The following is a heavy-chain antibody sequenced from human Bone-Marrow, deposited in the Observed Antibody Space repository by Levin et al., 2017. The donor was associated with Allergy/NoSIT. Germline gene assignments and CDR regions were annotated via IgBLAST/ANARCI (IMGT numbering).Heavy chain of an antibody. D-gene: IGHD6-13*01. CDR3: ARETVGSGWYTVDY. Sequence: ASVKVSCAASGFTFSNYAMTWVRQAPGKGLEWVSAINGARTYYADSVKGRFTISRDNSKNTVYLQMNSLGVDDTAVYFCARETVGSGWYTVDYWGQGTRVTVSS. CDR1: GFTFSNYA. V-gene: IGHV3-23*01. J-gene: IGHJ4*02. CDR2: INGART.